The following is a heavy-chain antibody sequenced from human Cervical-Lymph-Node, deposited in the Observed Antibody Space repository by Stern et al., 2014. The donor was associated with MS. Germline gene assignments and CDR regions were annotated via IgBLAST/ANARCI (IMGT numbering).Heavy chain of an antibody. J-gene: IGHJ4*02. Sequence: MQLVESGGGVVQPGRSLRLSCAASGFTFSAYGMHWVRQAPGKGLEWVAVTWYEGGNDYYADSVKGRFTISRDNSKHTLHLHMTSLRAEDTAVYFCARGGEETNYSPYFWGQGTLVTVSS. V-gene: IGHV3-33*01. CDR1: GFTFSAYG. CDR3: ARGGEETNYSPYF. CDR2: TWYEGGND. D-gene: IGHD3-16*01.